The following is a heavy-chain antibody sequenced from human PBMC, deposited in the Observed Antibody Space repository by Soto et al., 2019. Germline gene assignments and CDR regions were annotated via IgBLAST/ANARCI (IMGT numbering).Heavy chain of an antibody. Sequence: EVQLVESGGGLVQPGGSLRLSCAASGFAFSNNWMHWVRQAPGKGLEWVSRIKSDGSSTNYADSVKGRFTISRDNAKNTLNLQMSGLGADDTAIYYCASYYYYYYMDVWGKGTTVTVSS. CDR3: ASYYYYYYMDV. CDR2: IKSDGSST. CDR1: GFAFSNNW. V-gene: IGHV3-74*01. J-gene: IGHJ6*03.